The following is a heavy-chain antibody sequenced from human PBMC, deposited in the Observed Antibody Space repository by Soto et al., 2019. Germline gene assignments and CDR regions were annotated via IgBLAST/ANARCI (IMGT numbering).Heavy chain of an antibody. Sequence: QVQLVQSGTEVKKPGASVKVSCKTSGYTFTNHGINWVRQAPGQGLEWMGWSNPYNATTNYAQKLQGRVTMPTDTSTTTAYMDLRSLTSDDTAVYYWARDRVAGIWGDAFDIWGQGTVVTGS. CDR2: SNPYNATT. D-gene: IGHD3-16*01. J-gene: IGHJ3*02. V-gene: IGHV1-18*04. CDR1: GYTFTNHG. CDR3: ARDRVAGIWGDAFDI.